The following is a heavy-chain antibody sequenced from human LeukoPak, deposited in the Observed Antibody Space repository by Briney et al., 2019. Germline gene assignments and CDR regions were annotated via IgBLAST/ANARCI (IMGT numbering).Heavy chain of an antibody. J-gene: IGHJ4*02. V-gene: IGHV4-59*01. Sequence: PXETLSLTCTVSGGSISSYYWSWIRQPPGKGLEWIGYIYYSGSTNYNPSLKSRVTISVDTSKNQFSLKLSSVTAADTAVYYCAREKRGYSYRYFDYWGQGTLVTVSS. D-gene: IGHD5-18*01. CDR2: IYYSGST. CDR3: AREKRGYSYRYFDY. CDR1: GGSISSYY.